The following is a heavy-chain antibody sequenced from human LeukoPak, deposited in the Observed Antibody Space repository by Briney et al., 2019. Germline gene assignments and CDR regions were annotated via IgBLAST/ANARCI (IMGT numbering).Heavy chain of an antibody. CDR1: GGTFSSYA. Sequence: ASVKVSSKASGGTFSSYAISWVRQAPGQGLEWMGRIFPILGIENYAQKFQGRVTITADKSTSTAYMELSSLRSEDTAVYYCARGREPDYYDSSGYYDMYYFDYWGQGTLVTVSS. CDR2: IFPILGIE. V-gene: IGHV1-69*04. CDR3: ARGREPDYYDSSGYYDMYYFDY. D-gene: IGHD3-22*01. J-gene: IGHJ4*02.